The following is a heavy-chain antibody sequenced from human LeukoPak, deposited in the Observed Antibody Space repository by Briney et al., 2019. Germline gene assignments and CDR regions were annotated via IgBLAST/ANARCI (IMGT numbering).Heavy chain of an antibody. CDR1: GSSITSVSHY. CDR3: ARRWGNIVGVTYEY. V-gene: IGHV4-39*01. Sequence: SETLSLTCTIPGSSITSVSHYWGWIRQPPGKGLEWIGDIYYTGSTYYSPSLRSRVTMPVHTSENQFSLRLNSVTAVDTAVYYCARRWGNIVGVTYEYWGQGTLVTVSS. J-gene: IGHJ4*02. CDR2: IYYTGST. D-gene: IGHD3-16*01.